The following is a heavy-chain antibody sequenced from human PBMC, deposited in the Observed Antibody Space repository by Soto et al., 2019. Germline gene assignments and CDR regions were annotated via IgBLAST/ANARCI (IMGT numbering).Heavy chain of an antibody. Sequence: QVQLVESGGGVVLPGRSLRLSCAVSGFSFSGYGMHWVRQAPGKGLQWVAVISYDGSNRYYVDSVKGRFTISRDNSKNTLYLQMNSLRAEDTAVYYCARASEAAYYDLDYWGQGTLVTVSS. V-gene: IGHV3-30*03. CDR3: ARASEAAYYDLDY. CDR2: ISYDGSNR. J-gene: IGHJ4*02. CDR1: GFSFSGYG. D-gene: IGHD3-22*01.